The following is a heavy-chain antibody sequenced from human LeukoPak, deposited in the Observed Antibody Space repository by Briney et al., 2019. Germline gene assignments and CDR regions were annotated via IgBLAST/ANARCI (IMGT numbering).Heavy chain of an antibody. CDR2: IYPGDSDT. CDR3: ARQGAAGKYYYYYMDV. CDR1: GYSFTSYW. J-gene: IGHJ6*03. V-gene: IGHV5-51*01. Sequence: GESLKISCKGSGYSFTSYWIGWVRQMPGKGLEWMGIIYPGDSDTRYSPSFQGQVTISADKSINTAYLEWSSLKASDTAIYYCARQGAAGKYYYYYMDVWGKGTTVTVSS. D-gene: IGHD6-13*01.